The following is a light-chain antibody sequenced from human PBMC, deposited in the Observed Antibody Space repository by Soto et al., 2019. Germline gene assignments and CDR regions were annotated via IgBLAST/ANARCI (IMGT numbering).Light chain of an antibody. V-gene: IGKV3-11*01. J-gene: IGKJ3*01. CDR3: QHSG. CDR2: DAS. Sequence: IVLTQSPATLSLSPGERATLSCRASQSVSSYLAWYQQKPGQAPRLLIYDASNRATGIPARFSGSGSGTNFTLTISSLEPEDFAVYYCQHSGFGPGTKVDIK. CDR1: QSVSSY.